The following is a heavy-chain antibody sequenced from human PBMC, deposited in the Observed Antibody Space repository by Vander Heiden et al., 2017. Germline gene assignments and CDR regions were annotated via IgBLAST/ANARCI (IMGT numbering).Heavy chain of an antibody. CDR1: GGSISSYY. J-gene: IGHJ4*02. V-gene: IGHV4-59*01. D-gene: IGHD4-4*01. CDR2: IYYSGST. CDR3: ARGYSPLDY. Sequence: QFQLPESGPGLVTPSETLSLTCTVSGGSISSYYWCWIRQPPWKGLEWIGYIYYSGSTNYSPSLKSRVTIAVDTSKNQFSMKLSSVTAADTAVYYCARGYSPLDYWGQGTLVTVSS.